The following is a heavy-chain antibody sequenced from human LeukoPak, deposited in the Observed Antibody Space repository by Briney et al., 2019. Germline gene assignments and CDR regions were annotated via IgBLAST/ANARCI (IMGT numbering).Heavy chain of an antibody. V-gene: IGHV4-61*01. CDR2: IYYTGIT. J-gene: IGHJ6*02. Sequence: SETLSLTCAVSGGSVNRGSYYWSWIRQPPGKGLEWIGYIYYTGITNYNPSLKSRVTISVDRSKNQFSLKLSSVTAADTAVYYCAKGDPDYYYYGMDVWGQGTTVTVSS. CDR3: AKGDPDYYYYGMDV. CDR1: GGSVNRGSYY.